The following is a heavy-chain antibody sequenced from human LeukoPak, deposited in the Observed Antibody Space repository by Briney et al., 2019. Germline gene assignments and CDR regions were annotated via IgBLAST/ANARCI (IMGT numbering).Heavy chain of an antibody. D-gene: IGHD5-24*01. Sequence: GGSLRLSCAASGFTFSIYWISWVRQAPGKGLEWVANINQDGSEKYYVDSVKGRFTISRDNAKNSLSLQMNSLRAEDTAVYYCARAGRRDGYNTGDYWGQGTLVAVSS. J-gene: IGHJ4*02. CDR1: GFTFSIYW. V-gene: IGHV3-7*01. CDR3: ARAGRRDGYNTGDY. CDR2: INQDGSEK.